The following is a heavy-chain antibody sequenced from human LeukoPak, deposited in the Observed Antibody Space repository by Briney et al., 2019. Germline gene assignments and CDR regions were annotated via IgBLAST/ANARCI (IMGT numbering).Heavy chain of an antibody. D-gene: IGHD6-13*01. J-gene: IGHJ3*02. Sequence: GGSLRLSCAASGFTFSDYYMSWIRQAPGKGLEWVSYISSSSSYTNYADSVKGRLTISRDNAKNSLYLQMNSLRAEDTAVYYCARGVGIAAAGTDAFDIWGQGTMVTVSS. V-gene: IGHV3-11*05. CDR1: GFTFSDYY. CDR3: ARGVGIAAAGTDAFDI. CDR2: ISSSSSYT.